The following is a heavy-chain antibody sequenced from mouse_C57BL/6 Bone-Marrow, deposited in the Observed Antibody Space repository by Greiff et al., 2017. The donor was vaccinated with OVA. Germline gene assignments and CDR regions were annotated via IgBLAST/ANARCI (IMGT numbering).Heavy chain of an antibody. D-gene: IGHD1-1*01. V-gene: IGHV7-1*01. CDR3: ARDAGGSSYYWYFDV. CDR2: SRNKANDYTT. CDR1: GFTFSDFY. Sequence: EVQRVESGGGLVQSGRSLRLSCATSGFTFSDFYMEWVRQAPGKGLEWIAASRNKANDYTTEYSESVKGRFIVSRDTSQSILYLQMNALRAEDTAIYYCARDAGGSSYYWYFDVWGTGTTVTVSS. J-gene: IGHJ1*03.